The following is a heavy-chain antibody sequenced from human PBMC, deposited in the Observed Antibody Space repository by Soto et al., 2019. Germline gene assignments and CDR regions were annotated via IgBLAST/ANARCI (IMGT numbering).Heavy chain of an antibody. Sequence: PAESLKISCKGSGYSFTSYWIGWVRQMPGKGLEWMGIIYPGDSDTRYSPSFQGQVTISADKSISTAYLQWSSLKASDTAMYYCARPVTYGDYVLRFDYWGQGTLVAVS. D-gene: IGHD4-17*01. J-gene: IGHJ4*02. CDR1: GYSFTSYW. CDR3: ARPVTYGDYVLRFDY. V-gene: IGHV5-51*01. CDR2: IYPGDSDT.